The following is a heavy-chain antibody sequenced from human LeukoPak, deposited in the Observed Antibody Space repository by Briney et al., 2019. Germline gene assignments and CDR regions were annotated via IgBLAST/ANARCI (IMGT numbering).Heavy chain of an antibody. J-gene: IGHJ6*03. V-gene: IGHV1-18*01. Sequence: GASVKVSCKASGYTFTSYGISWVRQAPGQGLEWVGWISAYNGNTNYAQKLQGRVTMTTDTSTSTAHMELRSLRSDDTAVYYCARANSGSYYVDYYYYMDVWGKGTTVTISS. CDR2: ISAYNGNT. CDR3: ARANSGSYYVDYYYYMDV. CDR1: GYTFTSYG. D-gene: IGHD1-26*01.